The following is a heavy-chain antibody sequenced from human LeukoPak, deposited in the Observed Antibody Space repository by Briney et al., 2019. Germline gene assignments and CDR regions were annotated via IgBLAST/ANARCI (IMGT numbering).Heavy chain of an antibody. CDR2: ISGSGGST. V-gene: IGHV3-23*01. CDR1: GFTFSIYA. D-gene: IGHD3-3*01. Sequence: GGSLRLSCAASGFTFSIYAMSWVRQAPGKGLQRVSAISGSGGSTYYADSVKGRFTISRDNSKNTLYLQMNSLRAEDTAVYYCAKPFWSGDFDYWGQGTLVTVSS. J-gene: IGHJ4*02. CDR3: AKPFWSGDFDY.